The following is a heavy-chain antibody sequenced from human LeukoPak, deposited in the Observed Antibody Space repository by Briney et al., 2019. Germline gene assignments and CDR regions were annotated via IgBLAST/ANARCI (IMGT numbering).Heavy chain of an antibody. D-gene: IGHD2-2*01. CDR3: ARYCTSTSCAFEY. Sequence: GRSLRLSCAASGFTFRNYYMHWVRQAPGKGLEWVAVISLDGNNEYYADSVKGRFTISRDNSKSTLYLQMNSLRAEDTAIYYCARYCTSTSCAFEYWGQGTLVTVSS. CDR1: GFTFRNYY. CDR2: ISLDGNNE. V-gene: IGHV3-30-3*01. J-gene: IGHJ4*02.